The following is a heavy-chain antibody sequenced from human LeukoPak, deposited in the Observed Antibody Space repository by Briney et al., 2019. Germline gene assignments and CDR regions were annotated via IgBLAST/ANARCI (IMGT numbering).Heavy chain of an antibody. D-gene: IGHD3-10*02. CDR2: ISNGGSPT. CDR1: GYTFSPYW. J-gene: IGHJ5*02. V-gene: IGHV3-7*03. Sequence: GGSLRLSCVASGYTFSPYWMSWVRQTPGKGLEWVASISNGGSPTYYVDSVRGRFTISRDDAKNSLFLYMNSLRADDTAVYYCTRETYVPDSWGQGTLVTVSS. CDR3: TRETYVPDS.